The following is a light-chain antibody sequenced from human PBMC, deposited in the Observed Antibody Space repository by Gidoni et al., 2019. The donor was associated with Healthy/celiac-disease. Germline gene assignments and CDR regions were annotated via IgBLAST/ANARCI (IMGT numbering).Light chain of an antibody. CDR1: ILAKEY. CDR3: YSAADNSWV. V-gene: IGLV3-27*01. J-gene: IGLJ3*02. CDR2: TDS. Sequence: SYELTQPSSVSVSPGRTARFTCSGDILAKEYARWFQQKTGQAPVLVIYTDSERPSWIPERFSGSSSGTTVTLTISGAYVEDEADYYCYSAADNSWVFGGGTKLTVL.